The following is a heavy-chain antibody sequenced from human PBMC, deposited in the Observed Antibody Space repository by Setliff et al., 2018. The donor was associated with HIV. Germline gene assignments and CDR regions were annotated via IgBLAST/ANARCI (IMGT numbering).Heavy chain of an antibody. J-gene: IGHJ4*02. CDR3: AIHPKTWGWF. CDR1: GLTFSIYD. Sequence: PGGSLRLSCAAYGLTFSIYDMSWVRQAPGRGLEWVSGVTAAGDGSFYTESVKGRFTISRDNSRNMLFLQMNSLRAEGTAVYYCAIHPKTWGWFWGQGALVTVSS. V-gene: IGHV3-23*01. D-gene: IGHD3-10*01. CDR2: VTAAGDGS.